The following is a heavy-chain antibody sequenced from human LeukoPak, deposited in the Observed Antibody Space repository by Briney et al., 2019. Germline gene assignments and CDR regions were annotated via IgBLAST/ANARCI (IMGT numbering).Heavy chain of an antibody. Sequence: SETLSLTCTVSGDSISTTPYYWGWIRQPPGKGLEWIASMYYSGTTFYSPSLKSRVTISVDTSRNQLSLKLGSVTAADTAVYYCARHPPRDGSAFDYWGQGTLVTVSS. CDR1: GDSISTTPYY. V-gene: IGHV4-39*01. J-gene: IGHJ4*02. CDR3: ARHPPRDGSAFDY. CDR2: MYYSGTT.